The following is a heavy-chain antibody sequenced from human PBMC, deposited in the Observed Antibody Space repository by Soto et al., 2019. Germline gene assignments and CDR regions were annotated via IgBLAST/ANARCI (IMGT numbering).Heavy chain of an antibody. CDR1: GGSISSYY. CDR2: IYYSGST. CDR3: ARGRYYDSSGYYPPFDY. Sequence: PSETLSLTCTVSGGSISSYYWSWIRQPPGKGLEWIGYIYYSGSTNYNPSLKSRVTISVDTSKNQFSLKVSCVTAADTAVYYCARGRYYDSSGYYPPFDYWGQGTLVTVSS. J-gene: IGHJ4*02. D-gene: IGHD3-22*01. V-gene: IGHV4-59*01.